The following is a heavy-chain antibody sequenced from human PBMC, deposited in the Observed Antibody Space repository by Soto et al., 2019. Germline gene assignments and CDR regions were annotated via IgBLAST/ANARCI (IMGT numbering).Heavy chain of an antibody. V-gene: IGHV1-58*01. CDR1: GFTFTSTA. J-gene: IGHJ4*02. CDR3: AAVAYSGSYRLGY. CDR2: IVVGSGNT. D-gene: IGHD1-26*01. Sequence: ASVKVSCKASGFTFTSTAVQWVRQARGQRLEWIGWIVVGSGNTNYAQKFQERVTITRDMSTSTAYMELSSLRSEDTAVYYCAAVAYSGSYRLGYWGQGTLVTVSS.